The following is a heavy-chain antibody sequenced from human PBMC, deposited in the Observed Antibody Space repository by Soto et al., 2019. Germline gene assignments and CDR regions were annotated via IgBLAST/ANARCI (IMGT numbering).Heavy chain of an antibody. J-gene: IGHJ6*02. CDR3: ARRKIGLDSSLLYYYGMDV. V-gene: IGHV5-51*01. CDR2: IYPGDSDT. CDR1: GYSFTSYW. Sequence: ESLKISCKGSGYSFTSYWIGWVRQMPGKGLEWMGIIYPGDSDTRYSPSFQGQVTISADKSISTAYLQWSSLKASDTAMYYCARRKIGLDSSLLYYYGMDVWGQGTKVTVSS. D-gene: IGHD6-13*01.